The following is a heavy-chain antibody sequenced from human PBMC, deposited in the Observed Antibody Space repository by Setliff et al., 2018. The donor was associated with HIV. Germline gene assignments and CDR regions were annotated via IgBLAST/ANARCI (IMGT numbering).Heavy chain of an antibody. J-gene: IGHJ4*02. Sequence: PSETLSLTCTVSGGSISSGSYYWSWIRQPAGKGLEWIGRVSSRGDTNYNPSLKSRVTMSVDTSKNQFSLKVRSVTAADTAVYYCARRRDGYNSAPWRNDYWGQGTLVTVSS. V-gene: IGHV4-61*02. CDR1: GGSISSGSYY. D-gene: IGHD5-12*01. CDR2: VSSRGDT. CDR3: ARRRDGYNSAPWRNDY.